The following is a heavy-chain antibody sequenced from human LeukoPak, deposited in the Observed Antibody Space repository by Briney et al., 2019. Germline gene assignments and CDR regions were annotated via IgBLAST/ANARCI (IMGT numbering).Heavy chain of an antibody. V-gene: IGHV1-8*01. CDR3: ARGQKDTEDFDY. D-gene: IGHD5-18*01. Sequence: ASVKVSCKASGYTFTSYDVNWVRQATGQGLEWMGWMNPNSGNTGYAQKFQGRVTMTRNTSISTAYMELSSLRSEDTAVYYCARGQKDTEDFDYWGQGTLVTVSS. J-gene: IGHJ4*02. CDR1: GYTFTSYD. CDR2: MNPNSGNT.